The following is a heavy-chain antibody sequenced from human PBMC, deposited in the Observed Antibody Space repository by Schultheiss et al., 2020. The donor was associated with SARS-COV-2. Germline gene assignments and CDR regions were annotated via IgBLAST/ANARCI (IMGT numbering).Heavy chain of an antibody. V-gene: IGHV2-5*01. Sequence: SGPTLVKPTQTLTLTCTFSGFSLSTSGVGVGWIRQPPGKALEWLALIYWNDDKRYSTSLKTRLTISKDTSKNQVVLTMTNMDPVDTATYYCARSRALFGMDVWGQGTTVTVSS. CDR3: ARSRALFGMDV. D-gene: IGHD4/OR15-4a*01. J-gene: IGHJ6*02. CDR1: GFSLSTSGVG. CDR2: IYWNDDK.